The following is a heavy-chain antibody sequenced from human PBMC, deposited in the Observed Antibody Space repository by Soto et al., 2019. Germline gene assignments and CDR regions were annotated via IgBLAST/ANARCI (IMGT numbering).Heavy chain of an antibody. V-gene: IGHV3-64D*06. CDR3: VRDWWGFDY. Sequence: AGSLRLSCSASGFSFSSCSMHWVRQAPGKGLEYVAVIRHNGDGMYYGDSVKGRFTVSRDNSKNTLYLQMSSLRAEDTAVYYCVRDWWGFDYWGQGTLVTVSS. D-gene: IGHD2-15*01. CDR2: IRHNGDGM. CDR1: GFSFSSCS. J-gene: IGHJ4*02.